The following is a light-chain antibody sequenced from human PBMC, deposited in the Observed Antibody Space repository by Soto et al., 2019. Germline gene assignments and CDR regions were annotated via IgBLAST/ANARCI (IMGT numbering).Light chain of an antibody. CDR1: QSISSW. CDR2: DAS. J-gene: IGKJ1*01. Sequence: DIQMTQSPSTLSASVGDRVTITYRASQSISSWLAWYQQKPGKAPKLLIYDASSLESGVPSRFSGSGSGTEFTLTISSLQPDDFATYYCQQYNSYSVAFGQGTKVEIK. CDR3: QQYNSYSVA. V-gene: IGKV1-5*01.